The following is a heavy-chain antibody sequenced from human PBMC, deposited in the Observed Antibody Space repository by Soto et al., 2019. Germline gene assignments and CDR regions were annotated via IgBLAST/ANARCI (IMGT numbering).Heavy chain of an antibody. CDR1: GYTFTSYG. CDR3: ARDGDCTNGVCYTRRSYYYYYGMDV. D-gene: IGHD2-8*01. Sequence: QVPLVQSGAEVKKPGASVKVSCKASGYTFTSYGISWVRQAPGQGLEWMGWISAYNGNTNYAQKLQGRVTMTTDTSTSTAYMELRSLRSDDTAVYYCARDGDCTNGVCYTRRSYYYYYGMDVWGQGTTVTVSS. CDR2: ISAYNGNT. V-gene: IGHV1-18*01. J-gene: IGHJ6*02.